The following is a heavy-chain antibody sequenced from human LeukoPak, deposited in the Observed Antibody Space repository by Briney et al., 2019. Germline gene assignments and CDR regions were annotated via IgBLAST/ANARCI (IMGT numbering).Heavy chain of an antibody. CDR2: IIRIVQNT. D-gene: IGHD4-11*01. Sequence: PGRSLSLSCAASAFPFGVFAMTWVRQVPGGGLQWVSSIIRIVQNTYYTSSVKGRFTISRDDYKGMLYLRMNSLRAEDTAMYYCVKDDYCSIPGCVIDALVVWGQGTVVTVSS. J-gene: IGHJ3*01. V-gene: IGHV3-23*01. CDR1: AFPFGVFA. CDR3: VKDDYCSIPGCVIDALVV.